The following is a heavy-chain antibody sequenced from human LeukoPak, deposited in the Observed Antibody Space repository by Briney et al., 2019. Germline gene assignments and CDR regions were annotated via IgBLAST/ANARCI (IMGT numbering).Heavy chain of an antibody. J-gene: IGHJ4*02. D-gene: IGHD2-21*02. CDR3: GRAKGDFGPFYFGY. Sequence: GSLRLSCAASGFTFSSYAISRVRQPPAKGLQWVSAISGSGGSTYYADSAKGRFIISSHNTTNKPYLLQNNLRAEDKTVYYYGRAKGDFGPFYFGYLGQGTLVTVSS. CDR2: ISGSGGST. CDR1: GFTFSSYA. V-gene: IGHV3-23*01.